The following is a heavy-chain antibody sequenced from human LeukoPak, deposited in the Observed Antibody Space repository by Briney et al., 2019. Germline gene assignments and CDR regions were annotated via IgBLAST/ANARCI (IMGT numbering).Heavy chain of an antibody. Sequence: GGSLGLSCAASGFSFSSYSMNWVRQAPGKGLEWVSYISHTGSTMSYADSVKGRFTISRDNARNSLYLQMNSLRAEDTAVYYCATPPLSGTGSSRPLAGMDVWGQGTTVTVSS. D-gene: IGHD3-10*01. CDR1: GFSFSSYS. CDR2: ISHTGSTM. V-gene: IGHV3-48*04. CDR3: ATPPLSGTGSSRPLAGMDV. J-gene: IGHJ6*02.